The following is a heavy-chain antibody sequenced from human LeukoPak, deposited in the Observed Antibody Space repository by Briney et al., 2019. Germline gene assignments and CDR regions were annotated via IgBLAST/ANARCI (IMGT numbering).Heavy chain of an antibody. V-gene: IGHV3-30*02. CDR1: GFTLSTYG. CDR2: IRNDGTNK. J-gene: IGHJ6*04. Sequence: VGSLRLSCAASGFTLSTYGMLWVRQTPGKGLEWVAFIRNDGTNKNYADSVKGRFTISRDNSKNTLFLQMDSLRPDDTAIYYCAKSWSAYYHSYMDVWGKGATVTVSS. CDR3: AKSWSAYYHSYMDV. D-gene: IGHD3-3*01.